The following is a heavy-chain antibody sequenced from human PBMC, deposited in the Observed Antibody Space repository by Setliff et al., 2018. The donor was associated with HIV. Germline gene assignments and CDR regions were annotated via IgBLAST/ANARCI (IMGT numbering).Heavy chain of an antibody. CDR3: ARVRGRYYYHYAMDV. CDR2: IYITGST. J-gene: IGHJ6*02. D-gene: IGHD3-10*01. CDR1: GGSINRGTYY. V-gene: IGHV4-61*09. Sequence: SETLSLTCSVSGGSINRGTYYWTWIRQSAGKGLEWIGHIYITGSTDYNPSLKSRVTISVDTSKNQFSLKLSSVTAADTAVYYCARVRGRYYYHYAMDVWGQGTTVTVSS.